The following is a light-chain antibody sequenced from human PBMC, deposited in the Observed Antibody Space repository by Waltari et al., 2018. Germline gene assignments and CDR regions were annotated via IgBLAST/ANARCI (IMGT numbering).Light chain of an antibody. J-gene: IGKJ4*01. V-gene: IGKV3-11*01. CDR1: QSVSTY. Sequence: EIVLTQSPATLSLSPGERATLSCRANQSVSTYLAWYQQKPGQAPRLLIYDASNRATGIPARFRGRGSGTGFALTISSLEPEDFALYYCQHRSNWPPLLSFGGGTRVEIK. CDR3: QHRSNWPPLLS. CDR2: DAS.